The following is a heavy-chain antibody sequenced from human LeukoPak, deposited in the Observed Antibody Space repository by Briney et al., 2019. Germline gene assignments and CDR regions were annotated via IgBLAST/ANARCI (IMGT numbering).Heavy chain of an antibody. V-gene: IGHV3-21*01. CDR1: GFTFRTYV. CDR2: IGSSSSFM. D-gene: IGHD3-10*01. Sequence: GGSLRLSCAASGFTFRTYVMKWVRQAPGKGLEWVSSIGSSSSFMYYADSMRGRFTISRDNAKNSLYLQMNSLRAEDAAVYYCAREDYSSGNPTIDNWGQGTLVTVSS. CDR3: AREDYSSGNPTIDN. J-gene: IGHJ4*02.